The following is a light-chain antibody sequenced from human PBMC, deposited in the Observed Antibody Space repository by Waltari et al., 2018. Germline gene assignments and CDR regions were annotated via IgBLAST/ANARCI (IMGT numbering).Light chain of an antibody. V-gene: IGLV4-69*01. CDR3: QTGGHGTWV. CDR2: VNSDGSH. CDR1: SGHSSNI. Sequence: QLVLTQSPSASASLGASVKLTCTLSSGHSSNIIAWHQQQPEKGPRYLMKVNSDGSHSKGDEIPDRFSGSSSGAERYLTISNRQSEDEADYFCQTGGHGTWVFGGGTKLTVL. J-gene: IGLJ3*02.